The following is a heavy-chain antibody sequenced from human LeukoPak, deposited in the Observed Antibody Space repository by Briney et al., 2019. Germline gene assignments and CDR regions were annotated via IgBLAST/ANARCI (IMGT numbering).Heavy chain of an antibody. Sequence: ASVKVSCKASEGTFSSYAISWVRQAPGQGLEWMGGIIPIFGTANYAQKFQGRVTITADKSTSTAYMELSSLRSEDTAVYYCARPSGWAVAGTRNWFDPWGQGTLVTVSS. J-gene: IGHJ5*02. CDR3: ARPSGWAVAGTRNWFDP. CDR2: IIPIFGTA. CDR1: EGTFSSYA. V-gene: IGHV1-69*06. D-gene: IGHD6-19*01.